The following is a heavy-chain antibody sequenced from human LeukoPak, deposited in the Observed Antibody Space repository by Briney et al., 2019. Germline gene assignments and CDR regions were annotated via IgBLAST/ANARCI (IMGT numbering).Heavy chain of an antibody. V-gene: IGHV3-21*01. D-gene: IGHD3-22*01. CDR3: ARTPHDIVVVIHPPIAFDI. CDR2: ISSSSSYI. J-gene: IGHJ3*02. Sequence: PGGSLRLSCAASGFTFSSYSMNWVRQAPGKGLEWVSSISSSSSYIYYADSVKGRFTISRDNAKNSLYLQMNSLRAEDTAVYYCARTPHDIVVVIHPPIAFDIWGQGTMVTVSS. CDR1: GFTFSSYS.